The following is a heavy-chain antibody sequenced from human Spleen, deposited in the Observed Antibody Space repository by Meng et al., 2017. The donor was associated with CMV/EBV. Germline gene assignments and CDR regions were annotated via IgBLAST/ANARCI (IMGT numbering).Heavy chain of an antibody. Sequence: TCTSYALSWVRQAPGQGLEWMEGIIPIFGTTSYAEKFKGRVTITTDESTTTAYMELSSLRSEDTAVYYCAREARITMVRGIPNWFDPWGHGTLVTVSS. V-gene: IGHV1-69*05. D-gene: IGHD3-10*01. CDR3: AREARITMVRGIPNWFDP. CDR2: IIPIFGTT. J-gene: IGHJ5*02. CDR1: TCTSYA.